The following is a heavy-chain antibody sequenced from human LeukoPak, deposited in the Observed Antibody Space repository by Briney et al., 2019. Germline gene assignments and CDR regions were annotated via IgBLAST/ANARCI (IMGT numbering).Heavy chain of an antibody. CDR2: IYYSGST. CDR1: GGSISSYY. CDR3: ATYRLEPSGWWDFDY. Sequence: SETLSPTCTVSGGSISSYYWSWIRQPPGKGLEWIGYIYYSGSTNYNPSLKSRVTISVDTSKNQFSLKLSSVTAADTAVYYCATYRLEPSGWWDFDYWGQGTLVTVSS. J-gene: IGHJ4*02. D-gene: IGHD6-19*01. V-gene: IGHV4-59*01.